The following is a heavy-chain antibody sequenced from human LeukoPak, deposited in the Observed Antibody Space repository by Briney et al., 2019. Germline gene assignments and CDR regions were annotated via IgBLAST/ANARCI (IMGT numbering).Heavy chain of an antibody. D-gene: IGHD2-2*01. CDR2: ISGSGGST. CDR1: GFIFSNYA. CDR3: AKDQRGIVVVPAVDY. J-gene: IGHJ4*02. Sequence: GRSLRLSCAASGFIFSNYAMMWVRQAPGKGLEWVSAISGSGGSTYYADSVKGRFTISSDNSKNTLYLQMNSLRAEDTAVYYCAKDQRGIVVVPAVDYWGQGTLVTVSS. V-gene: IGHV3-23*01.